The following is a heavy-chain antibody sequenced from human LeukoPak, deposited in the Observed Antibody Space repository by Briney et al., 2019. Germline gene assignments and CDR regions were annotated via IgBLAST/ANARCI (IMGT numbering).Heavy chain of an antibody. CDR1: GYTFTSYA. Sequence: ASVKVSCKATGYTFTSYAMNWVRQAPGQGLEWMGWINTNTGNPTYAQGFTGRFVFSLDTSVSTAYLQISSLKAEDTAVYYCARASYCSGGSCYSYFDYWGQGTLVTVSS. CDR2: INTNTGNP. D-gene: IGHD2-15*01. CDR3: ARASYCSGGSCYSYFDY. J-gene: IGHJ4*02. V-gene: IGHV7-4-1*02.